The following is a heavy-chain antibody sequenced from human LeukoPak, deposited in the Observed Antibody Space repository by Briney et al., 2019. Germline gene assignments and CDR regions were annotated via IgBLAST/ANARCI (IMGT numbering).Heavy chain of an antibody. CDR2: IIPIFGTA. Sequence: ASVKVSCKASGGTFSSYAISWVRQAPGQGLEWMGGIIPIFGTANYAQKFQGRVTITADKSASTAYMELSSLRSEDTAVYYCARDGSGPYYGMDVWGKGTTVTVSS. V-gene: IGHV1-69*06. D-gene: IGHD3-10*01. CDR1: GGTFSSYA. J-gene: IGHJ6*04. CDR3: ARDGSGPYYGMDV.